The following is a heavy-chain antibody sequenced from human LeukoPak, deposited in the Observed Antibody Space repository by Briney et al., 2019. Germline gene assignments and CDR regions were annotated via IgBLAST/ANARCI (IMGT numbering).Heavy chain of an antibody. CDR1: GFTFSSYS. CDR2: ISSSSSTI. J-gene: IGHJ4*02. Sequence: PGGSLRLSCAASGFTFSSYSMNWVRQAPGKGLEWVSYISSSSSTIYYADSVKGRFTISRNNAKNSLYLQMNSLRAEDTAVYYCARAHDHGDYVHQDYWGQGTLVTVSS. V-gene: IGHV3-48*01. CDR3: ARAHDHGDYVHQDY. D-gene: IGHD4-17*01.